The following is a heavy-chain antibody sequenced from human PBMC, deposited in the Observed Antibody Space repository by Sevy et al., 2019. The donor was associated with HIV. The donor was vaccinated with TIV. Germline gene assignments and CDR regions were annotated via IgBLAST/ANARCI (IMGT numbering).Heavy chain of an antibody. CDR3: ANDYPTNYYYYGMDV. CDR1: GFTFSSYA. V-gene: IGHV3-23*01. CDR2: ISGSGGST. J-gene: IGHJ6*02. Sequence: GGSLRLSCAASGFTFSSYAMSWVRQAPGKGLEWVSAISGSGGSTYYADSVKGRFTISRDNSKNTLYLQMNSLRAEDMAVYYCANDYPTNYYYYGMDVWGQGTTVTVSS.